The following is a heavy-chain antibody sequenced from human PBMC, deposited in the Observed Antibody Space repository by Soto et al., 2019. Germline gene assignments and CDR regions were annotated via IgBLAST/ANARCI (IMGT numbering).Heavy chain of an antibody. Sequence: VADIWYDGSNKYYADSVKGRFTISRDNSKNTLYLQMNSLKAEDTAVYYCARDSGYSSGWYVYWGQGTLVTVSS. V-gene: IGHV3-33*01. CDR2: IWYDGSNK. J-gene: IGHJ4*02. D-gene: IGHD6-19*01. CDR3: ARDSGYSSGWYVY.